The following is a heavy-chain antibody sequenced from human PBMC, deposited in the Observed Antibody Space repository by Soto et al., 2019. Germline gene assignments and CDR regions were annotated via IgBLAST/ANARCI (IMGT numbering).Heavy chain of an antibody. J-gene: IGHJ4*02. Sequence: ASVKVSCKASGFTFTSSAVQWVRQARGQRLEWIGWIVVGSGNTNYAQKFQERVTITRDMSTSTAYMELSSLRSEDTAVYYCAAAASDYYGSGSYYPRTFDYWGQGTLVTVSS. D-gene: IGHD3-10*01. V-gene: IGHV1-58*01. CDR2: IVVGSGNT. CDR1: GFTFTSSA. CDR3: AAAASDYYGSGSYYPRTFDY.